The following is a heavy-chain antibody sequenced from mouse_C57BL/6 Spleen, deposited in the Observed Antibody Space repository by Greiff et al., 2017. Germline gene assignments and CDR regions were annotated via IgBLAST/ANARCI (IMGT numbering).Heavy chain of an antibody. CDR3: AKRGPPFAY. D-gene: IGHD3-3*01. J-gene: IGHJ3*01. V-gene: IGHV5-9*01. CDR2: ISGGGGNT. Sequence: EVKLVESGGGLVKPGGSLKLSCAASGFTFSSYTMSWVRQTPEKRLEWVATISGGGGNTYYPDSVKGRFTISRDNAKNTLYLQMSSLRSEDTALYYCAKRGPPFAYWGQGTLVTVAA. CDR1: GFTFSSYT.